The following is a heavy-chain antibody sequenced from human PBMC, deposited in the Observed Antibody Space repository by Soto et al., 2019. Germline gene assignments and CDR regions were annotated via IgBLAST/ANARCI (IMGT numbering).Heavy chain of an antibody. V-gene: IGHV4-39*01. Sequence: KLRETLSLTCTVSGGSISSSSYFWGWIRQPPGKGLEWIGSIYYSGSTYYNPSLKSRVTVSVDTSKNQFSLKLSSVTAADTAVYYCARHPSDFWFDPWGQGTLVTVSS. J-gene: IGHJ5*02. CDR2: IYYSGST. CDR1: GGSISSSSYF. CDR3: ARHPSDFWFDP. D-gene: IGHD2-21*02.